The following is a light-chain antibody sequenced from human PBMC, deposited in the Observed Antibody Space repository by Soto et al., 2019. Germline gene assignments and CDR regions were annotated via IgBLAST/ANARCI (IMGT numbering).Light chain of an antibody. J-gene: IGKJ1*01. CDR3: QQYYSPPWT. CDR2: WAS. V-gene: IGKV4-1*01. Sequence: DIVMTQSPDSLAVSLGERATIYCQSSQSGLYSFSNKNHLAWFQQKPGRPPKVLIYWASTRESGVPDRFSGSGSGTDFTLTISSLQAEDVAVYYCQQYYSPPWTFGQGTKVDI. CDR1: QSGLYSFSNKNH.